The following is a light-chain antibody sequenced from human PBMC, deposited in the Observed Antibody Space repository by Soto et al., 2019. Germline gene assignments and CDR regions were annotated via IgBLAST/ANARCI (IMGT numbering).Light chain of an antibody. J-gene: IGKJ1*01. V-gene: IGKV1-12*01. Sequence: DIQMTQSPSSVSASVGDRVTITCRASQGVSNWLAWYQQKPGKAPKLLIYAASTLRSGVPSRFRGSGSGTDFTFTISSLQPEDFATYYCLQDYNYPWTFGQGTKVDIK. CDR2: AAS. CDR1: QGVSNW. CDR3: LQDYNYPWT.